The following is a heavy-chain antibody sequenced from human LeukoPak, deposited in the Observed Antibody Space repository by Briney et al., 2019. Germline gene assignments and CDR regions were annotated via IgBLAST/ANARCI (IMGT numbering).Heavy chain of an antibody. CDR3: AQRQGPTSGSYDYFDP. V-gene: IGHV4-4*09. CDR1: GGSPSGNY. CDR2: IHSSGYT. D-gene: IGHD1-26*01. J-gene: IGHJ5*02. Sequence: SETRSLTCTVSGGSPSGNYGSWIRHPPGRGMEWMAYIHSSGYTNSNPSLMSRVTISIDTSKNQFTLRVTSVTAADTAMYYCAQRQGPTSGSYDYFDPWGQGTLVTVSS.